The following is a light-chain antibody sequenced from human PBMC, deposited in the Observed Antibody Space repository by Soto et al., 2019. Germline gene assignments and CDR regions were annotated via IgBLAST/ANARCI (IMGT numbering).Light chain of an antibody. CDR3: QQSSSTPQT. CDR1: QSISNY. CDR2: VAS. J-gene: IGKJ4*01. Sequence: DIQMTQSPSSLSASVGDRVTITCRASQSISNYLSWYQQKPGKAPKLLINVASTLQSGVPSRFSGSGSGTDFTLDISSLQPEDFATYYCQQSSSTPQTFGGGTRVEIK. V-gene: IGKV1-39*01.